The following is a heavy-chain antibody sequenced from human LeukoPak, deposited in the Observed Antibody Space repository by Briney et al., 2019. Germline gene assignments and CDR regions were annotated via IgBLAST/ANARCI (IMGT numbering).Heavy chain of an antibody. CDR3: ARYGKSGTYSHGFDV. CDR2: IYPGDSDT. CDR1: GYRFTGHW. Sequence: GESLQISCEAFGYRFTGHWIGWVRQLPGRGLEFMGTIYPGDSDTRYSPSFEGRVSISVDKSINTAYLQWSGLKASDTAMYYCARYGKSGTYSHGFDVWGQGTMVIVSS. D-gene: IGHD3-10*01. V-gene: IGHV5-51*01. J-gene: IGHJ3*01.